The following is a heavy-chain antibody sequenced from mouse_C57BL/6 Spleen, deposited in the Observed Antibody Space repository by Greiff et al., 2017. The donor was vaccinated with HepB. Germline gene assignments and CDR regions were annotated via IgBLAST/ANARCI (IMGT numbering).Heavy chain of an antibody. D-gene: IGHD1-1*01. CDR3: ARDYGSSQSPFAY. V-gene: IGHV1-81*01. CDR1: GYTFTSYG. Sequence: QVHVKQSGAELARPGASVKLSCKASGYTFTSYGISWVKQRTGQGLEWIGEIYPRSGNTYYNEKFKGKATLTADKSSSTAYMELRSLTSEDSAVYFCARDYGSSQSPFAYWGQGTLVTVSA. J-gene: IGHJ3*01. CDR2: IYPRSGNT.